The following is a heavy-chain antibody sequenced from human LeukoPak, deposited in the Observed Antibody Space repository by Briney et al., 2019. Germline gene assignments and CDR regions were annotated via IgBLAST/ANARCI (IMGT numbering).Heavy chain of an antibody. CDR3: ATQRYTSNLNFGY. V-gene: IGHV4-59*01. D-gene: IGHD6-13*01. CDR1: GGSMTGYY. Sequence: PSETLSLTCSVSGGSMTGYYWNWIRQSPEKKLEWIAYIYYSGNTDYNPSLRSRVTVSIDTSKNQFSLKLTSVTAADTAVYYCATQRYTSNLNFGYWGQGTLVTVSS. J-gene: IGHJ4*02. CDR2: IYYSGNT.